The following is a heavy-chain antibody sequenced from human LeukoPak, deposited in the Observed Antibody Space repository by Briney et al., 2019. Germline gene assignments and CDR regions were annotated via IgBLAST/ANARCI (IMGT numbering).Heavy chain of an antibody. D-gene: IGHD3-22*01. CDR1: GYTFTSYG. Sequence: ASVKVSCKASGYTFTSYGISWVRQAPGQGLEWMGWISAYNGNTNYAQKLQGRVTMTTDTSTSTTYMELRSLRSDDTAVYYCARVVVLLSAFDIWGQGTMVTVSS. CDR2: ISAYNGNT. V-gene: IGHV1-18*01. J-gene: IGHJ3*02. CDR3: ARVVVLLSAFDI.